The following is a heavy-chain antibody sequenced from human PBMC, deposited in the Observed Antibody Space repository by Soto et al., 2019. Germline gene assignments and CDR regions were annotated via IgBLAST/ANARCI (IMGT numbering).Heavy chain of an antibody. CDR2: IYYSGTT. J-gene: IGHJ6*02. Sequence: SETLSLTCTVSGGSVSSGSYYWTWIRQPPGKGLEWLGYIYYSGTTNYNPSLKSRITISVDTSGNQFSLKLSSVTAADTAVYFCARADCTTTGCQAHGFDVWGQGTMVTVSS. V-gene: IGHV4-61*01. CDR1: GGSVSSGSYY. CDR3: ARADCTTTGCQAHGFDV. D-gene: IGHD4-4*01.